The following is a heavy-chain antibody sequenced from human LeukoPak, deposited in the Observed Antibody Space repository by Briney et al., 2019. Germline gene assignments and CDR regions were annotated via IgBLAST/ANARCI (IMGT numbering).Heavy chain of an antibody. D-gene: IGHD3-22*01. Sequence: PSETLSLTCTVSGDSISSFYWSWIRQPPGKGLEWIGSIYHSGSTYYNPSLKSRVTISVDTSKNQFSLKLSSVTAADTAVYYCARPVTYYYDSSGYFDYWGQGTLVTVSS. CDR1: GDSISSFY. V-gene: IGHV4-38-2*02. CDR2: IYHSGST. J-gene: IGHJ4*02. CDR3: ARPVTYYYDSSGYFDY.